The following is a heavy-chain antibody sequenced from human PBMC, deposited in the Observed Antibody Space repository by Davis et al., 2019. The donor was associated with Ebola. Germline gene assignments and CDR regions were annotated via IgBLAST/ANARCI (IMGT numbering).Heavy chain of an antibody. CDR1: GYTFTIYG. CDR2: ISAYNGNT. CDR3: ARRIAAAGQNWFDP. D-gene: IGHD6-13*01. J-gene: IGHJ5*02. Sequence: ASVKVSCKASGYTFTIYGISWVRQAPGQGLEWMGWISAYNGNTNYAQKLQGRVTMTTDTSTSTAYMELRSLRSDDTAVYYCARRIAAAGQNWFDPWGQGTLVTVSS. V-gene: IGHV1-18*01.